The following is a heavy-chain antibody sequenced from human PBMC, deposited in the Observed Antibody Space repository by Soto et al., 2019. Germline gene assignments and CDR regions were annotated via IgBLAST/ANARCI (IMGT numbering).Heavy chain of an antibody. CDR1: SGSISSSSYY. CDR3: ARHGSSWGYYYYYGMDV. D-gene: IGHD6-13*01. Sequence: SDTLSITCSVSSGSISSSSYYWVCIRHPPWKWLEWIGSIYYSGSTYYNPSLKSRVTISVDTSKNQFSLKLSSVTAADTAVYYCARHGSSWGYYYYYGMDVWGQGTTVTVSS. V-gene: IGHV4-39*01. CDR2: IYYSGST. J-gene: IGHJ6*02.